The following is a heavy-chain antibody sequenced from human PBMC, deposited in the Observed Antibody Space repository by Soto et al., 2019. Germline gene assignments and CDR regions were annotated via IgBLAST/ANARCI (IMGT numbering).Heavy chain of an antibody. CDR2: ISHSGGS. CDR3: ARGRKDYSSSWYVG. CDR1: GGSCSEYS. V-gene: IGHV4-34*01. J-gene: IGHJ4*02. Sequence: PSETLSLTCAVYGGSCSEYSWCWIRQPPGKGLAWIGEISHSGGSNYNPSLKSRVTISVDTSKNQFSLKLSSVTAADTAVYYCARGRKDYSSSWYVGWGQGTLVTVSS. D-gene: IGHD6-13*01.